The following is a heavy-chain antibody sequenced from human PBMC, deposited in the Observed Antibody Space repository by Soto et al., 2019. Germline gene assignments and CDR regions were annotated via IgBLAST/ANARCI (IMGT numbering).Heavy chain of an antibody. J-gene: IGHJ4*02. D-gene: IGHD2-21*02. CDR1: GDSINSPGYS. CDR2: ISHSGST. Sequence: QLQLQESGAGLVKPSQTLSLTCTVSGDSINSPGYSWSWIRPPPGKGLEWIGSISHSGSTSGHPSPTSRVVITGDTSANLLTLMLTAVASADTALYYCARSEGMGVTAVDFWGQGTHVIVSP. CDR3: ARSEGMGVTAVDF. V-gene: IGHV4-30-2*01.